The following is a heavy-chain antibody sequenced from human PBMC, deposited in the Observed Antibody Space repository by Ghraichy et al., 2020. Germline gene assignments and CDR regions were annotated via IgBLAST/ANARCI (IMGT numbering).Heavy chain of an antibody. D-gene: IGHD6-13*01. CDR2: ISYDGSNK. V-gene: IGHV3-30*18. CDR1: GFTFSSYG. Sequence: GGSLRLSCAASGFTFSSYGMHWVRQAPGKGLEWVAVISYDGSNKYYADSVKGRFTISRDNSKNTLYLQMNSLRAEDTAVYYCAKDLIIAAADVGNLFDPWGQGTLVTVSS. CDR3: AKDLIIAAADVGNLFDP. J-gene: IGHJ5*02.